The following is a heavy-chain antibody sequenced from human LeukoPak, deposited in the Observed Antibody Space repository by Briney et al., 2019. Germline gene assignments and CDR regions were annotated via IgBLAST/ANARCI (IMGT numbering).Heavy chain of an antibody. J-gene: IGHJ4*02. CDR2: IFHTGDS. V-gene: IGHV4-59*08. D-gene: IGHD3-10*01. Sequence: SETLSLTCTVSGVSTSDSYWSWIRQPPGKGLEWIGYIFHTGDSHHSPSFRSRVSISLDTSKDQISLRLTSVTAADTAVYYCAGHRFASPLDSWGQGTLVTVSS. CDR3: AGHRFASPLDS. CDR1: GVSTSDSY.